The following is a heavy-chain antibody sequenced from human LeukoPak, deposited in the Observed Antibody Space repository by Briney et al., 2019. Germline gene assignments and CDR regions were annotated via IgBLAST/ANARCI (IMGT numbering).Heavy chain of an antibody. Sequence: SETLSLTCTVSGGSITNFYGGWIRQSPGKGLELIGYIYYSGTTNYSPSLKSRVSISVDTSKKQFSLKLSSVTAADAAVYYCARGPGGGFDIWGQGTMVTVSS. J-gene: IGHJ3*02. D-gene: IGHD2-15*01. CDR2: IYYSGTT. V-gene: IGHV4-59*01. CDR3: ARGPGGGFDI. CDR1: GGSITNFY.